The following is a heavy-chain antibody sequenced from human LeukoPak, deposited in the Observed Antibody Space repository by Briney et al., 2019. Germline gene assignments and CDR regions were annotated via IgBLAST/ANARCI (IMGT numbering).Heavy chain of an antibody. D-gene: IGHD6-13*01. J-gene: IGHJ4*02. CDR2: ISSNGGST. V-gene: IGHV3-64*01. Sequence: PGGSLRLSCAASGFTFSSYAMHWVRQAPGKGLEYVSAISSNGGSTYYANSVKGRFTISRDNSKNTLYLQMGSLRAEDMAVYYCARDGDIAAFPNGLPVYWGQGTLATVSS. CDR1: GFTFSSYA. CDR3: ARDGDIAAFPNGLPVY.